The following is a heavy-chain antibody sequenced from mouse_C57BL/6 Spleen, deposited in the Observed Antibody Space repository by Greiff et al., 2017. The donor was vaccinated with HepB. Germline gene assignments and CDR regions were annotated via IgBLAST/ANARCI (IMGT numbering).Heavy chain of an antibody. J-gene: IGHJ4*01. V-gene: IGHV5-17*01. CDR1: GFTFSDYG. CDR2: ISSGSSTI. Sequence: EVMLVESGGGLVKPGGSLKLSCAASGFTFSDYGMHWVRQAPEKGLEWVAYISSGSSTIYYADTVKGRFTISRDNAKNTLFLQMTSLRSEDTAMYYCARRELRLRDYAMDYWGQGTSVTVSS. D-gene: IGHD3-2*02. CDR3: ARRELRLRDYAMDY.